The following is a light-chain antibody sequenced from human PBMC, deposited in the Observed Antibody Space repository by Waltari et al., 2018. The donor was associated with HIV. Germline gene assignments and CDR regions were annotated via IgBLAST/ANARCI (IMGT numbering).Light chain of an antibody. CDR2: GNN. Sequence: QSLLTQPPSASGTPGQRVTISCSGSSFNIGSNTVNWYQHLPGTAPKLLIYGNNPRPSGVPDRFSGSKSGTSASLAISGLQSDDEADYYCASWDDSLPGQVFGGGTKLTVL. CDR1: SFNIGSNT. V-gene: IGLV1-44*01. J-gene: IGLJ3*02. CDR3: ASWDDSLPGQV.